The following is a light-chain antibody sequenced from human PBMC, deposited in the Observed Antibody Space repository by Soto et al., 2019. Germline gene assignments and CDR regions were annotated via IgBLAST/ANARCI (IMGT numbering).Light chain of an antibody. CDR2: SNN. J-gene: IGLJ2*01. V-gene: IGLV1-44*01. Sequence: QAVLTQPPSASGTPGQRVTISCSGSSSNIGSNTVNWYQQLPGTAPKLLIYSNNQRPSGVPDRFSGSKSGTSASLAISGLQSEDEADYYWAAWDDSLNGVVFGGGTKLTV. CDR3: AAWDDSLNGVV. CDR1: SSNIGSNT.